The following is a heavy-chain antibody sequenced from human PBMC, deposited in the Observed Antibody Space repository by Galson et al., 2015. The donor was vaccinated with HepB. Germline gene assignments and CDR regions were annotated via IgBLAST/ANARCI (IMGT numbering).Heavy chain of an antibody. J-gene: IGHJ5*02. V-gene: IGHV1-24*01. CDR3: ATKGYSSSWYNWFDP. Sequence: SVKVSCKVSGYTLTESSMHWVRQAPGKGLEWMGGFDPEDGETIYAQKFQGRVTMTEDTSTDTAYMELSSLRSEDTAVYYCATKGYSSSWYNWFDPWGQGTLVTVSS. CDR1: GYTLTESS. CDR2: FDPEDGET. D-gene: IGHD6-13*01.